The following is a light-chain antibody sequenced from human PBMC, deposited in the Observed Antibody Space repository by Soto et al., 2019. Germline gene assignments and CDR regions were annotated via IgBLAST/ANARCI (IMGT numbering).Light chain of an antibody. CDR3: QQYGSSPLT. Sequence: EILLTHAPANPSFSLGGKNTPPLGARQSVSNSYVAWYQQKPGLAPRPLIYDASNRATGIPDRFSGSGSGTDFTLTISRLEPEDFAVYYCQQYGSSPLTFRGGTKVDSK. CDR2: DAS. V-gene: IGKV3D-20*01. J-gene: IGKJ4*01. CDR1: QSVSNSY.